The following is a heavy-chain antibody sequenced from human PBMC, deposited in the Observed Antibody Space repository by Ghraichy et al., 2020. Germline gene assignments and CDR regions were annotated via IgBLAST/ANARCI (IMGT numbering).Heavy chain of an antibody. Sequence: GGSLRLSCAASGFTFSAYAMHWVRQAPGKGLEWVAVIPLDGSSETYADSVKGRFTISRDNSESTLYLQMNSLRAEDTAIYYCARQGATHYFGYWGQGTLVTVSS. V-gene: IGHV3-30*04. CDR1: GFTFSAYA. CDR2: IPLDGSSE. CDR3: ARQGATHYFGY. J-gene: IGHJ4*02. D-gene: IGHD5-24*01.